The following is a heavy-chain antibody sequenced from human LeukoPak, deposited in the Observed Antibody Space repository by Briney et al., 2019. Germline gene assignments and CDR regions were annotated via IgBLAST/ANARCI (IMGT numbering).Heavy chain of an antibody. CDR2: IYPGDSET. V-gene: IGHV5-51*01. CDR3: ARRPLFYEYPDYYFDY. CDR1: GYSFTDYW. D-gene: IGHD3-3*01. Sequence: GESLKISCKGSGYSFTDYWIGWVRQMPGEGLEWMGIIYPGDSETRYRPSFQGQVTISADKSISTAYLQWSSLKASDTAMYYCARRPLFYEYPDYYFDYWGQGTLVTVSS. J-gene: IGHJ4*02.